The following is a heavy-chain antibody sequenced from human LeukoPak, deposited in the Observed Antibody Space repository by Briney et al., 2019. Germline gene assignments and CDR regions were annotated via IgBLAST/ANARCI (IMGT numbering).Heavy chain of an antibody. CDR2: INYSGST. CDR1: GGSTSGYY. V-gene: IGHV4-59*01. CDR3: AREYSSFEY. D-gene: IGHD3-22*01. Sequence: SETLSLTCTVSGGSTSGYYWHLIRQPPGMGLEWIGYINYSGSTDYKPSLKSRVTISVDTSNNQFSLNLRSVTAADTAVYYCAREYSSFEYWGQGILVTVSS. J-gene: IGHJ4*02.